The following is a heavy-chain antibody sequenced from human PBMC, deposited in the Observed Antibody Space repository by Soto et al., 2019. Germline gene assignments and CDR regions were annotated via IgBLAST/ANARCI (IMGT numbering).Heavy chain of an antibody. CDR2: IIPVFETT. CDR1: GGTYSSYA. D-gene: IGHD3-10*01. J-gene: IGHJ4*02. CDR3: ILGYSSSWKNFFDY. Sequence: QVHVVQSGAEMKSLGSSVKVSCQASGGTYSSYAFNWVRQAPGQGLEWMGGIIPVFETTNLAQKFQGRVTLTADESTTTAYMELSRLRSEDAAGYFFILGYSSSWKNFFDYWGQGTLVSVTS. V-gene: IGHV1-69*01.